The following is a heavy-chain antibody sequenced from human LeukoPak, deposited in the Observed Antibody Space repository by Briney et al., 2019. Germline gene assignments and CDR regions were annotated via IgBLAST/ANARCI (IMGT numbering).Heavy chain of an antibody. CDR1: GFTFSSYS. J-gene: IGHJ4*02. V-gene: IGHV3-48*04. Sequence: PGGSLRLSCAASGFTFSSYSMNWVRQAPGKGLEWVSYISSSSSTIYYADSVKGRFTISRDNAKNSLDLQMNTLRVEDTAVYYCARGGLRFLDNWGQGTLVTVSS. CDR2: ISSSSSTI. CDR3: ARGGLRFLDN. D-gene: IGHD3-3*01.